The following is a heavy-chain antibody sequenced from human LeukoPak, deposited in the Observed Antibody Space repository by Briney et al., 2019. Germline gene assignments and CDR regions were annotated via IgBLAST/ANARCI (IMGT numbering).Heavy chain of an antibody. D-gene: IGHD3-3*01. V-gene: IGHV1-2*02. CDR2: INPNSGGT. J-gene: IGHJ5*02. Sequence: GASVKVSCKASGYTFTGYYMHWVRQAPGQGLEWMGWINPNSGGTNYAQKFQGRVTMTRDTSISTAYMELSRLRSDDTAVYYCARDFYYDFWSGYLIGHNWFDPWGQGTLVTVSS. CDR1: GYTFTGYY. CDR3: ARDFYYDFWSGYLIGHNWFDP.